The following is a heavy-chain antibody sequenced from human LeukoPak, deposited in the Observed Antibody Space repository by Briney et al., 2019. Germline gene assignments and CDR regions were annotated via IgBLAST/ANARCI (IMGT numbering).Heavy chain of an antibody. CDR2: IYYGGTT. J-gene: IGHJ4*02. D-gene: IGHD4-23*01. V-gene: IGHV4-59*01. CDR3: ARDTTVASGMQH. CDR1: GGSLSTYS. Sequence: SETLSLTCSVSGGSLSTYSWSWVRQSPGKRLEWIGYIYYGGTTNYNPSLKSRVTISADTAKNQFSLRLRSVTAADTAIYCCARDTTVASGMQHWGQGTLVTVSS.